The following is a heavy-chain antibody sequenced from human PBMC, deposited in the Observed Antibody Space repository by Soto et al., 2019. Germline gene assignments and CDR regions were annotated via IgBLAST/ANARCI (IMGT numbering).Heavy chain of an antibody. V-gene: IGHV3-33*01. CDR2: IWYDGNNK. CDR3: ASEYCSGGRCYYYGMDV. D-gene: IGHD2-15*01. J-gene: IGHJ6*02. Sequence: QVQLVESGGGVVQPGRSLGLSCAASGFTFSSYGMHWVRQAPDKGLEWVAVIWYDGNNKYYADSVKGRFTISRDNSKNTLYLEMNSLRAEDTAVYYCASEYCSGGRCYYYGMDVWGQGTTVTVSS. CDR1: GFTFSSYG.